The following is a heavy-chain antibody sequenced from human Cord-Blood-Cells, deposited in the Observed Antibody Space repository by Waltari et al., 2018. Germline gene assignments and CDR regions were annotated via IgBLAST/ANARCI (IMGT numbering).Heavy chain of an antibody. Sequence: EVQLVESGGGLVQPGGSLRLSCAASGFTLSSHSMSWVRQAPGKGLEWVSVIYSGGSTYYADSVKGRFTISRDNSKNTLYLQMNSLRAEDTAVYYCARINWGPFDYWGQGTLVTVSS. J-gene: IGHJ4*02. D-gene: IGHD7-27*01. CDR3: ARINWGPFDY. V-gene: IGHV3-66*01. CDR1: GFTLSSHS. CDR2: IYSGGST.